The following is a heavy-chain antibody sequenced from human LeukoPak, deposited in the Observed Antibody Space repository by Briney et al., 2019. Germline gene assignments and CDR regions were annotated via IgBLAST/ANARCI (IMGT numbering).Heavy chain of an antibody. V-gene: IGHV1-8*01. CDR3: ARVDYDYVWGSYRYTGFDP. CDR1: GYTFTSYD. CDR2: MNPNSGNT. J-gene: IGHJ5*02. Sequence: GASVKVSCKASGYTFTSYDINWVRQATGQGLEWMGWMNPNSGNTGYAQKFQGRVTMTRNTSISTAYMELSSLRSEDTAVYYCARVDYDYVWGSYRYTGFDPWGQGTLVTVSS. D-gene: IGHD3-16*02.